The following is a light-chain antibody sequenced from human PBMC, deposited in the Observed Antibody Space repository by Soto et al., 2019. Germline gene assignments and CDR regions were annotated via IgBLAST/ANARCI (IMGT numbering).Light chain of an antibody. CDR1: SSDVGGYNY. CDR3: SSYTTSNTRQIV. CDR2: DVT. J-gene: IGLJ1*01. Sequence: QSALTQPASVSGSPGQSITISCTGTSSDVGGYNYVSWYQHHPGKAPQLIIYDVTNRPSGVSNPFSGSKSGNTASLTISGLQPEDEADYYCSSYTTSNTRQIVVGTGTKLTVL. V-gene: IGLV2-14*03.